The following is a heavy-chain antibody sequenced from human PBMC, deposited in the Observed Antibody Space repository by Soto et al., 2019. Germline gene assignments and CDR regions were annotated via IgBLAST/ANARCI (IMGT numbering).Heavy chain of an antibody. D-gene: IGHD6-13*01. J-gene: IGHJ5*02. CDR1: GFTFRSFT. Sequence: GSLRLSCAASGFTFRSFTMNWVRQAPGKGLEWVSTISSNSAYIYYTDALRGRFTTSRDNAKNSLHLQMNSLGAEDTAVYYCTRDASRDSSARGWFDPWGPGTLVTVSS. CDR2: ISSNSAYI. CDR3: TRDASRDSSARGWFDP. V-gene: IGHV3-21*01.